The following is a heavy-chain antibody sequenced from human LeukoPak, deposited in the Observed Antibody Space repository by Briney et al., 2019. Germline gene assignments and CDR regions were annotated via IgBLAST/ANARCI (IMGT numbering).Heavy chain of an antibody. CDR1: GYTFTGYY. D-gene: IGHD3-16*01. J-gene: IGHJ4*02. V-gene: IGHV1-2*06. Sequence: ASVKVSCKASGYTFTGYYMHWVRQAPGQGLEWMGRINPNGGGTNYAQKFQGRVTMTRNTSISTAYMELSSLRSEDTAVYYCARVPRDYSRLGYWGQGTLVTVSS. CDR3: ARVPRDYSRLGY. CDR2: INPNGGGT.